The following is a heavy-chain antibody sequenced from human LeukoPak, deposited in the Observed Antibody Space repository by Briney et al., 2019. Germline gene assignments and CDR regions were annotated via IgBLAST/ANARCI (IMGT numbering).Heavy chain of an antibody. Sequence: LPGGSLRLSCAASGFTFDDYAMHWVRQAPGKGLEWVSGISWNSGSIGYADSVKGRFTFSRDNAKNTLYLEMNSLRAEDTAVYYCARIKVGATGIDYWGPGTLVTVSS. CDR1: GFTFDDYA. V-gene: IGHV3-9*01. J-gene: IGHJ4*02. D-gene: IGHD1-26*01. CDR2: ISWNSGSI. CDR3: ARIKVGATGIDY.